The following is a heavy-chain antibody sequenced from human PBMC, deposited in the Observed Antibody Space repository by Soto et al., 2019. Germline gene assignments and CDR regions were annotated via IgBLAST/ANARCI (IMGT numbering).Heavy chain of an antibody. CDR2: IIAIPGTA. V-gene: IGHV1-69*01. J-gene: IGHJ6*02. Sequence: QVPLVQSGAEVKKPGSSVKVSCKASGGTFSRYAISWVRQAPGQGLEWMGGIIAIPGTANYAQKLQGRVRITADESTCTAYLELSSLRSENTAVYYCARSQGSSTSLEIYYYYYYGMDVGGQGTTVTVS. CDR1: GGTFSRYA. CDR3: ARSQGSSTSLEIYYYYYYGMDV. D-gene: IGHD2-2*01.